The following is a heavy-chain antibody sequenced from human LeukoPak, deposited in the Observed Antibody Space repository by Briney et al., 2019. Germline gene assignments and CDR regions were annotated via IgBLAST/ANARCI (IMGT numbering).Heavy chain of an antibody. CDR2: ILYDGSNK. CDR3: ARSPSYSSSPNYGMDV. CDR1: GFTFSSYA. D-gene: IGHD6-13*01. Sequence: GGSLRLSCTASGFTFSSYAIHWVRQAPGKGLDWVAVILYDGSNKYYADSVKGRFTISRDNSKNTLYLQMNSLRAEDTAVYYCARSPSYSSSPNYGMDVWGQGTTVTVSS. J-gene: IGHJ6*02. V-gene: IGHV3-30-3*01.